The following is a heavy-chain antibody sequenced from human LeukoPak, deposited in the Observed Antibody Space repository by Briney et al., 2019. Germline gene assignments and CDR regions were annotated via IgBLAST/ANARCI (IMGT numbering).Heavy chain of an antibody. Sequence: GESLKISCKGSGYSLTSYWIGWVRQMPGKGLEWMGIIYPGDSDTRYSPSFQGQVTISADKSISTAYLQWSSLKASDTAMYYCARHRGDYCSSTSCYFDYWGQGTLVTVSS. D-gene: IGHD2-2*01. CDR2: IYPGDSDT. CDR1: GYSLTSYW. CDR3: ARHRGDYCSSTSCYFDY. V-gene: IGHV5-51*01. J-gene: IGHJ4*02.